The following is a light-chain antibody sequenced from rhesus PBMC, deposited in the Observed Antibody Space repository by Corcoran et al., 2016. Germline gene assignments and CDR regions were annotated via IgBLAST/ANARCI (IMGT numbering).Light chain of an antibody. V-gene: IGKV3-24*04. CDR3: QQSSNLYC. CDR2: GAP. Sequence: ETVVTQSPATLSLSPGERANLSCRASQSVGSYLAGYQPKPGQAPRPLNYGAPSRATGIPDRFSGSGSGTDFTLTISSLEPEDVGVYYCQQSSNLYCFGQGTKVEIK. J-gene: IGKJ2*01. CDR1: QSVGSY.